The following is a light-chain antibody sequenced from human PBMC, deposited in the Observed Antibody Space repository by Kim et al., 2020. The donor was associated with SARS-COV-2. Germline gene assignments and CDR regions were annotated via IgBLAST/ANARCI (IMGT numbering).Light chain of an antibody. Sequence: QSALTQPASVSGSPGQSITISCTGTSDDICRYKYVSWYQQIAGRVPTLIISDVSDRPSGISHRFSGSKSGNTASLTISGLQAEDEGDYYCSSSTSRMTWVFGGGTQLTVL. V-gene: IGLV2-14*03. CDR3: SSSTSRMTWV. J-gene: IGLJ3*02. CDR2: DVS. CDR1: SDDICRYKY.